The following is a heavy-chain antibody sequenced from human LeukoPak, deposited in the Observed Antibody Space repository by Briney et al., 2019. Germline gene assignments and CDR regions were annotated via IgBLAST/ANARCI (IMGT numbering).Heavy chain of an antibody. J-gene: IGHJ3*01. V-gene: IGHV3-33*01. D-gene: IGHD2/OR15-2a*01. Sequence: GGSLRLSCAASGFIFSDYVMHWVRQAPGKGLEWLACIWSDGSIEYYADSVKGRLTISRDNSKNTLYLQMNTLRAEDTAVYYCAREYNSQDAWGQGTMVTVSS. CDR3: AREYNSQDA. CDR2: IWSDGSIE. CDR1: GFIFSDYV.